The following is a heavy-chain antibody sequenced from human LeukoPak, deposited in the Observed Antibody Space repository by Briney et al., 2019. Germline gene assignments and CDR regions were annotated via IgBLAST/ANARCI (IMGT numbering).Heavy chain of an antibody. CDR3: ARSSYYDSSGHFDY. D-gene: IGHD3-22*01. V-gene: IGHV3-9*01. J-gene: IGHJ4*02. Sequence: GGSLRLSCAASGFTFDDYAMHWVRRAPGKGLEWVSGISWNSGSIGYADSVKGRFTISRDNAKNSLYLQMNSLRAEDTALYYCARSSYYDSSGHFDYWGQGTLVTVSS. CDR1: GFTFDDYA. CDR2: ISWNSGSI.